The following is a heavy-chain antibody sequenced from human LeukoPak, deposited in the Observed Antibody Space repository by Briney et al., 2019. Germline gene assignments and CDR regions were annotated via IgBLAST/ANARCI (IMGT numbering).Heavy chain of an antibody. CDR3: ARERNLEIAVAGTIFNY. D-gene: IGHD6-19*01. Sequence: GGSLRLSCAASGFTDSSNYMSWVRQAPGKGLEWVSVIYSGGSTYYADSVKGRFTISRDNSKNTLYLQMKSLRAEDTAVYYCARERNLEIAVAGTIFNYWGQGTLVTVSS. V-gene: IGHV3-66*01. CDR2: IYSGGST. CDR1: GFTDSSNY. J-gene: IGHJ4*02.